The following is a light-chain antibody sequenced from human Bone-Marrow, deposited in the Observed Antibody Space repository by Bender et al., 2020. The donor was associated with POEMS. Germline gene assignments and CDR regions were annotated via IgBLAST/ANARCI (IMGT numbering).Light chain of an antibody. J-gene: IGLJ2*01. V-gene: IGLV2-14*03. CDR3: SAYTTTTALVV. CDR2: DVS. CDR1: SSDVGGYDY. Sequence: QSALTQPASVSGSPGQSITISCTGTSSDVGGYDYVSWYQQHPGKVPKVIIYDVSSRPSGVSNRFSGSKSGNTASLTIFGLQAEDEADYYCSAYTTTTALVVFGEGTRLTVL.